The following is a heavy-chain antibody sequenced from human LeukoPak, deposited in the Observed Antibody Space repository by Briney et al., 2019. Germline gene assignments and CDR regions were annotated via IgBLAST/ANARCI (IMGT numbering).Heavy chain of an antibody. J-gene: IGHJ4*02. CDR1: GFTFSSYS. D-gene: IGHD1-14*01. CDR2: INYSGRDK. V-gene: IGHV3-23*05. Sequence: PGGSLRLSCAASGFTFSSYSMTWVRQAPGKGLDWVSVINYSGRDKFYADSVRGRFTISRDNFKDTLYLEMNSLRVEDTAMYYCAKAPAGIKRPLEYWGQGSLVTVSS. CDR3: AKAPAGIKRPLEY.